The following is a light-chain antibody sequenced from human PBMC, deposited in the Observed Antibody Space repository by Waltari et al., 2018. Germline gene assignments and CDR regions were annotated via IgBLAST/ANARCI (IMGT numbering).Light chain of an antibody. V-gene: IGKV3-15*01. CDR2: GAS. J-gene: IGKJ2*02. CDR1: QSVSSN. Sequence: ETVMTQSPDTLSVSLGERATLSCRASQSVSSNLAWYQQKPGQAPRLLIYGASTRATGIPARFSGSGSGTEFTLTISSLQSEDFAVYYCHQYNNWPPSTFGQGTKLEI. CDR3: HQYNNWPPST.